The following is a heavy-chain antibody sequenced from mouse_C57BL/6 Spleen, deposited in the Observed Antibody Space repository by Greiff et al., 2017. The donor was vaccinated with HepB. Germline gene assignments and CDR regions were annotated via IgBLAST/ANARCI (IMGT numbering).Heavy chain of an antibody. V-gene: IGHV3-8*01. Sequence: DVKLQESGPGLAKPSQTLSLTCSVTGYSITSDYWNLIRKFPGNKLEYMGYISYSGSTYYNPSLKSRISITRDTSKNQYYLQLNSVTTEDTATYYCARSGEKLGRRDAMDYWGQGTSVTVSS. CDR1: GYSITSDY. D-gene: IGHD4-1*01. J-gene: IGHJ4*01. CDR3: ARSGEKLGRRDAMDY. CDR2: ISYSGST.